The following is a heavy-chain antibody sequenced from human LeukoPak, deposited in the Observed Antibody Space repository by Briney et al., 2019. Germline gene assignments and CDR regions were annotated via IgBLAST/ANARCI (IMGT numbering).Heavy chain of an antibody. CDR2: ISYSGST. D-gene: IGHD1-1*01. CDR1: GGSISSYY. V-gene: IGHV4-59*01. CDR3: AREGTAGTNLNWFDP. Sequence: SETLFLTCTVSGGSISSYYWSWIRQPPGKGLDWIGYISYSGSTNFNPSLKSRVTISVDTSKNQFSLKLSSVTAADTAVYYCAREGTAGTNLNWFDPWGQGTLVTVSS. J-gene: IGHJ5*02.